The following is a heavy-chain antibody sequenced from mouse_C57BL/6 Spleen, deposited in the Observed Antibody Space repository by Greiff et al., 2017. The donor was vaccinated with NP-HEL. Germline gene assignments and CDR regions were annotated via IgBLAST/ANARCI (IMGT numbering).Heavy chain of an antibody. CDR3: ARGPVGAPYYAMDY. Sequence: EVQRVESGGGLVKPGGSLKLSCAASGFTFSDYGMHWVRQAPEKGLEWVAYISSGSSTIYYADTVKGRCTISRDNAKNTLFLQLTSLRSEDTAMYYCARGPVGAPYYAMDYWGQRTSVTVSS. V-gene: IGHV5-17*01. J-gene: IGHJ4*01. CDR2: ISSGSSTI. CDR1: GFTFSDYG. D-gene: IGHD1-1*01.